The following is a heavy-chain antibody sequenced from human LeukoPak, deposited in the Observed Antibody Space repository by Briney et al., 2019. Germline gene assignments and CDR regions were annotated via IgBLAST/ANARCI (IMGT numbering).Heavy chain of an antibody. J-gene: IGHJ4*02. CDR2: IKQAESER. V-gene: IGHV3-7*03. D-gene: IGHD7-27*01. CDR1: GFSISNYW. Sequence: PGGSLRLSCAGSGFSISNYWMSWVRQAPGKGLEWVANIKQAESERFYVDSVKDRFIISRENAENSVYLQMNSLRAEDTAVYYCATRNWGPPNWGQGTLVTVSS. CDR3: ATRNWGPPN.